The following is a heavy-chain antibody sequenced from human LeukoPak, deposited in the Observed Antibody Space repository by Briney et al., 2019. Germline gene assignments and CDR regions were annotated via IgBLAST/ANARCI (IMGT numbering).Heavy chain of an antibody. J-gene: IGHJ4*02. V-gene: IGHV3-23*01. D-gene: IGHD6-13*01. CDR2: ISGSGGST. CDR1: GFTFSSYA. CDR3: AKPHVSGYSSSWPDY. Sequence: GGSLRLSCAASGFTFSSYAMSWVRQAPGKGLEWVSAISGSGGSTYYADSVKGRFTISRDNSKNTLYLQMNSLRAVDTAVYYCAKPHVSGYSSSWPDYWGQGTLVTVSS.